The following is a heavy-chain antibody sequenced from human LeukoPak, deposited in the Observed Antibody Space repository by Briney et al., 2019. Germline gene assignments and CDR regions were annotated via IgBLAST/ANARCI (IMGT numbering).Heavy chain of an antibody. J-gene: IGHJ3*02. D-gene: IGHD4-17*01. CDR3: AAGKNDYEDAFDI. CDR2: ISSSSSTI. CDR1: GFTFSSYS. V-gene: IGHV3-48*01. Sequence: GGSPRLSCAASGFTFSSYSMNWVRQAPGKGLEWVSYISSSSSTIYYADSVKGRFTISRDNAKNSLYLQMNSLRAEDTAVYYCAAGKNDYEDAFDIWGQGTMVTVSS.